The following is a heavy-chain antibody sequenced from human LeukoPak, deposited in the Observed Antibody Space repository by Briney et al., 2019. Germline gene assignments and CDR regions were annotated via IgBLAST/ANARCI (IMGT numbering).Heavy chain of an antibody. CDR2: IYYSGST. CDR1: GGPISSYY. D-gene: IGHD6-6*01. CDR3: ARHKQQLAAYDY. V-gene: IGHV4-59*08. Sequence: SETLSLTCTVSGGPISSYYWSWIRQPPGKGLEWIGYIYYSGSTNYNPSLKSRVTISVDTSKNQFSLKLSSVTAADTAVYYCARHKQQLAAYDYWGQGTLVTVSS. J-gene: IGHJ4*02.